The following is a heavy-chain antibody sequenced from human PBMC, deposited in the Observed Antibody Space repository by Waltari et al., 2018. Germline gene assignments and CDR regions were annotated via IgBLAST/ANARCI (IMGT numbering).Heavy chain of an antibody. D-gene: IGHD2-8*02. CDR2: INGDGSTT. CDR3: TPQDCSGVGCSTPY. V-gene: IGHV3-74*01. CDR1: GFTFRSNW. J-gene: IGHJ4*02. Sequence: EVQLVESGGGLVQPGGSLRLSCAASGFTFRSNWMHWVRQAPGKGLVWVSRINGDGSTTSYADSVKGRFAISRDNAKNTLYLQMNGLKIDDTAVYYCTPQDCSGVGCSTPYWGQGTLVTVSS.